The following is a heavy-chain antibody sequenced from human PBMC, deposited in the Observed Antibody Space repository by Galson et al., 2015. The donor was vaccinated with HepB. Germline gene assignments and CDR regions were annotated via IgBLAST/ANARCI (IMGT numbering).Heavy chain of an antibody. CDR1: GYTFTSYA. Sequence: SCKASGYTFTSYAMHWVRQAPGQRLEWMGWINAGNGNTKYSQKFQGRVTITRDTSASTAYMELSSLRSEDTAVYYCARPARPTCGYSSSWYSGMDVWGQGTTVTVSS. CDR2: INAGNGNT. V-gene: IGHV1-3*01. D-gene: IGHD6-13*01. CDR3: ARPARPTCGYSSSWYSGMDV. J-gene: IGHJ6*02.